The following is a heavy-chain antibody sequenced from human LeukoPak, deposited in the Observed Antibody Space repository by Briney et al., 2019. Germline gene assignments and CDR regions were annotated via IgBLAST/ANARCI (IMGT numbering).Heavy chain of an antibody. Sequence: GGSLRLSCAASGFTFSSYAMSWVRQAPGKGLGWVSAISGSGGSTYYADSVKGRFTISRDNSKNTLYLQMNSLRAEDTAVYYCAKVWEGIVATIWDDYWGQGTLVTVSS. CDR2: ISGSGGST. J-gene: IGHJ4*02. CDR1: GFTFSSYA. D-gene: IGHD5-12*01. CDR3: AKVWEGIVATIWDDY. V-gene: IGHV3-23*01.